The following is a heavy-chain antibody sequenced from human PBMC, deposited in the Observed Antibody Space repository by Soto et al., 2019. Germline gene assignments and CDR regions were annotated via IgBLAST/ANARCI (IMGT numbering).Heavy chain of an antibody. CDR2: LYNTGST. J-gene: IGHJ6*02. D-gene: IGHD2-21*02. V-gene: IGHV4-59*01. Sequence: QVRLQESGPGLVKPSETLSLTYTVSGGSISRYYWSWIRQPPGKGLEWIGYLYNTGSTIYNPSLESRVTISVDTSKNQFSLKLNSVTAADTAVYYCARDLWGYCGTDCYPLDVWGPGTTVTVSS. CDR1: GGSISRYY. CDR3: ARDLWGYCGTDCYPLDV.